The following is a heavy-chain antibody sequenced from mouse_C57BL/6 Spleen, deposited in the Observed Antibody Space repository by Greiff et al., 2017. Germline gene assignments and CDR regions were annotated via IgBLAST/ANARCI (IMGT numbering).Heavy chain of an antibody. CDR2: IYPRSGNT. J-gene: IGHJ3*01. CDR1: GYTFTSYG. D-gene: IGHD4-1*01. Sequence: VKLMESGAELARPGASVKLSCKASGYTFTSYGISWVKQRTGQGLEWIGEIYPRSGNTYYNEKFKGKATLTADKSSSTAYMELRSLTSEDSAVFFCARSLGWDEFACRGQGALVTVSA. CDR3: ARSLGWDEFAC. V-gene: IGHV1-81*01.